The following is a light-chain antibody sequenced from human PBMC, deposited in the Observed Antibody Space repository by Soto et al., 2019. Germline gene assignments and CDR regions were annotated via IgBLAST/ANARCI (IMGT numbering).Light chain of an antibody. CDR1: QSISTF. J-gene: IGKJ4*01. CDR2: AAS. CDR3: QESYRAPRIT. V-gene: IGKV1-39*01. Sequence: DIPMTQSPSSLSASVGDRVTITCRASQSISTFLNWYHQKPGEAPKLLIYAASTLQRGVPSRFSGSGSGTDFTLTINSLQPEDFATYYCQESYRAPRITFGGGTKVEMK.